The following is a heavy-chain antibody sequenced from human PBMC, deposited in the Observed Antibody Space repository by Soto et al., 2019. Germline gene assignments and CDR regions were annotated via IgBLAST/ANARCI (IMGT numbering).Heavy chain of an antibody. CDR1: GFSLTTSGVG. Sequence: QITLKESGPTLVRPTQTLTLTCTFSGFSLTTSGVGVGWIRQPPGKALEWLAVIYWDDDKRYSSSLKSRLTTTKDTSKNRVVLTMTNMAPVDTATYSCAHHPYFGLGSYSFDYWGQGTLVTVSS. D-gene: IGHD3-10*01. CDR3: AHHPYFGLGSYSFDY. CDR2: IYWDDDK. V-gene: IGHV2-5*02. J-gene: IGHJ4*02.